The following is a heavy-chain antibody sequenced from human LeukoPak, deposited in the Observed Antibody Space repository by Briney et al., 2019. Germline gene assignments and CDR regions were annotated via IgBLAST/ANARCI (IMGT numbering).Heavy chain of an antibody. CDR3: ARDGARQINIAVPGGDY. CDR1: GFTFSNYW. CDR2: ISSDESIT. J-gene: IGHJ4*02. D-gene: IGHD6-19*01. Sequence: PGGSLRLSCAASGFTFSNYWMHWVRQAPGKGVVWVSRISSDESITSYADSVKGRFTISRDNAKNTLFLQMNGLRAEDTATYYCARDGARQINIAVPGGDYWGQGTLVTVSS. V-gene: IGHV3-74*01.